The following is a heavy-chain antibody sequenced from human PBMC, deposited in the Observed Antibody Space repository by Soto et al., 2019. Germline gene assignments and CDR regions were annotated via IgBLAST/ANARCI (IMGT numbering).Heavy chain of an antibody. CDR1: GFTFSSYA. J-gene: IGHJ5*02. CDR3: ARVVGDIVLVPAATLNWFDP. CDR2: ISYDGSNK. V-gene: IGHV3-30-3*01. D-gene: IGHD2-2*01. Sequence: PGGSLRLSCAASGFTFSSYAMHWVRQAPGKGLEWVAVISYDGSNKYYADSVKGRFTISRDNSKNTLYLQMNSLRAEDTAVYYCARVVGDIVLVPAATLNWFDPWGQGTLVTVSS.